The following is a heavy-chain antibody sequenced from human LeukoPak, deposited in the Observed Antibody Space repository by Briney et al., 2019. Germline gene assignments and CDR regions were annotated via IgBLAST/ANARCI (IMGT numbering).Heavy chain of an antibody. CDR3: AREPSGNFGQLVSSAEYFQH. D-gene: IGHD5/OR15-5a*01. CDR2: ISIDGDNE. CDR1: GFTFSNYA. V-gene: IGHV3-30-3*01. Sequence: GGSLRLSCATSGFTFSNYAIHWVRQAPGKGLEWVADISIDGDNEYYADSVRGRFMISRDNSKNTVYLQMNSLTIEDTAVYYCAREPSGNFGQLVSSAEYFQHWGQGTRVTVSS. J-gene: IGHJ1*01.